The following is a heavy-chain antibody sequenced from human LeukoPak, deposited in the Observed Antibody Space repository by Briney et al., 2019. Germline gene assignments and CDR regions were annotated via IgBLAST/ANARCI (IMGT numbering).Heavy chain of an antibody. CDR1: GFTFDDYG. V-gene: IGHV3-20*04. CDR3: GREGGGIYEHLFDY. Sequence: GGSLRLSCAASGFTFDDYGMSWVRQAPGKGLEWVSGINWNGGSTGYADSVKGRFTISRDNAKNSLYLQMNSLRAEDTALYYCGREGGGIYEHLFDYWGQGTLVTVSS. J-gene: IGHJ4*02. D-gene: IGHD3-16*01. CDR2: INWNGGST.